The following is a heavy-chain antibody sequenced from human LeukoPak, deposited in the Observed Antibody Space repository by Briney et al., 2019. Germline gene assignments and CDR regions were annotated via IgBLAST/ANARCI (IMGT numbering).Heavy chain of an antibody. D-gene: IGHD3-10*01. CDR2: IYYSGST. Sequence: KPSETLSLTCTVSGGSISSSSYYWGWIRQPPGKGLEWIGSIYYSGSTYYNPSLKSRVTISVDTSKNQFSLKLSSVTAADTAVYYCARHGGMVRGVIIPGNWFDPWGQGTLVTVSS. CDR1: GGSISSSSYY. J-gene: IGHJ5*02. V-gene: IGHV4-39*01. CDR3: ARHGGMVRGVIIPGNWFDP.